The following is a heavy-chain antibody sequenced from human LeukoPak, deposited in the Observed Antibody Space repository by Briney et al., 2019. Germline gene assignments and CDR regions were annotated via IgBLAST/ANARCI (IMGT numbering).Heavy chain of an antibody. Sequence: GGSLRLSCAASGFTFSDYYMSWIRQAPGKGLEWVSYISSSGSTIYYADSVKGRFTISRDNAKNSLYLQMNSLRAEDTAVYYCGRADLAAAGTYYMDVWGKGTTVTVSS. CDR3: GRADLAAAGTYYMDV. D-gene: IGHD6-13*01. CDR2: ISSSGSTI. J-gene: IGHJ6*03. V-gene: IGHV3-11*04. CDR1: GFTFSDYY.